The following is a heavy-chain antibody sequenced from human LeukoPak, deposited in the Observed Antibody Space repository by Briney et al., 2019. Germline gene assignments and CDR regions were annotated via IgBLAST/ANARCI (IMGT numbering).Heavy chain of an antibody. Sequence: SETLSLTCAVSGYSISSGYYWGWIRQPPGKGLEWIGSIYHSGSTYYNPSLKSRVTISVDTSKNQFSLKLSSVTAADTAVYYCARRGEFMYYDFWGGYLDAFDIWGQGTMVTVSS. J-gene: IGHJ3*02. CDR3: ARRGEFMYYDFWGGYLDAFDI. D-gene: IGHD3-3*01. CDR1: GYSISSGYY. CDR2: IYHSGST. V-gene: IGHV4-38-2*01.